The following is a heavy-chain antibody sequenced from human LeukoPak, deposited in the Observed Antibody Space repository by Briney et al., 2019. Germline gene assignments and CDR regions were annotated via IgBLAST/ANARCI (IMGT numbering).Heavy chain of an antibody. D-gene: IGHD7-27*01. V-gene: IGHV3-33*01. Sequence: GGSLRLSCAACGFTFSVYGMHWVRQAPGKGLEWVAVIGHDGSYTKYPDSVKGRFTISRDNSKNTLFLHMDSLRAEDTAMYYCARDLEMGNYFDYWGQGTPVTVSS. CDR2: IGHDGSYT. CDR1: GFTFSVYG. CDR3: ARDLEMGNYFDY. J-gene: IGHJ4*02.